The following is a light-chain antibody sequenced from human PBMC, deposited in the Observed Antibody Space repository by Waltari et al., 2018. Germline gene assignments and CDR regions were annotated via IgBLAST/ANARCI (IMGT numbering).Light chain of an antibody. CDR3: QQYNSYSTWT. CDR1: QSISSW. V-gene: IGKV1-5*03. CDR2: KAS. J-gene: IGKJ1*01. Sequence: DIQMTQSPSTLSASVGDRVTITCRASQSISSWLAWYQQKPGKAPKLLIYKASSLESGVPSRFSGSGSGKEFTLTISSLQPDDFATYYCQQYNSYSTWTFGQGTKVEIK.